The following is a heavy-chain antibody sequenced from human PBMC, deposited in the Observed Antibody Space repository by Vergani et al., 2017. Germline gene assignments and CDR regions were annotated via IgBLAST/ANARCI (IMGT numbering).Heavy chain of an antibody. CDR1: GGSFNTYY. CDR2: IYSTGST. V-gene: IGHV4-59*13. J-gene: IGHJ6*02. D-gene: IGHD3-9*01. CDR3: ARVMYRDEASTGYRLEGMDI. Sequence: QVQLEESGPGLVKPSETLSLTCTVSGGSFNTYYWSWIRQSPGKGLEWIGYIYSTGSTNYNPSLNSRVTMSVDTSKNQFSLKLQSVTAADTAVYFCARVMYRDEASTGYRLEGMDIWGQGTTVTISS.